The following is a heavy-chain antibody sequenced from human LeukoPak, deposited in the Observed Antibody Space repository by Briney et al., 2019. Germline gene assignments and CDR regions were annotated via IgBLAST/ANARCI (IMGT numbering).Heavy chain of an antibody. CDR2: ISYDGSNK. CDR1: GFTFSSYA. V-gene: IGHV3-30-3*01. J-gene: IGHJ4*02. D-gene: IGHD6-13*01. CDR3: ARDRAAAGYFDY. Sequence: PGRSLRLSCAASGFTFSSYAMHWVRQAPGKGLEWVAVISYDGSNKYYADSVKGRFTISRDNSKNTLYLQMNSLGAEDTAVYYCARDRAAAGYFDYWGQGTLVTVSS.